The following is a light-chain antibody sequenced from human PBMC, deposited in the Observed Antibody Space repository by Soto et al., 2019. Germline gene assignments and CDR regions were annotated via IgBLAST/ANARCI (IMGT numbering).Light chain of an antibody. Sequence: EIVLTQSPATLSLSPGERAALSCGASQSVNNNFFAWYQQIPGQAPRLLIYGASSRASAIPARFSGSGSGTDFTLTISRLEPEDFAVYYCQQYGDSPYTFGQGTKLQIK. CDR1: QSVNNNF. CDR2: GAS. J-gene: IGKJ2*01. CDR3: QQYGDSPYT. V-gene: IGKV3-20*01.